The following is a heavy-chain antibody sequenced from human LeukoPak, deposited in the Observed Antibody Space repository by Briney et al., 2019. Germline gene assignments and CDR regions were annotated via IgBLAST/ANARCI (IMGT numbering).Heavy chain of an antibody. CDR1: GFTFSSYE. CDR2: ISSSGSTI. V-gene: IGHV3-48*03. Sequence: GGSLRLSCAASGFTFSSYEMNWVRQAPGKGLEWVSYISSSGSTIYYADSVKGRFTISRDNSKNTLYMQMNSLRAEDTAVYYCARILSSAWGELGYWGQGTLVTVSS. CDR3: ARILSSAWGELGY. D-gene: IGHD6-19*01. J-gene: IGHJ4*02.